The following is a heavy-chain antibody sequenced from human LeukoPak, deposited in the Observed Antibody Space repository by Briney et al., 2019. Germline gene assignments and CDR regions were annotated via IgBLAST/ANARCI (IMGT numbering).Heavy chain of an antibody. CDR3: ARGGGRLGNYYDSSGYGINDY. J-gene: IGHJ4*02. Sequence: PSETLSLTCTVSGGSISSGSYYWGWIRQPPGKGLEWIGSIYYNGNTYYNPSLKSRVTISVDTSKDHLSLKLSSVTAADTAVYYCARGGGRLGNYYDSSGYGINDYWGQGTLVTVSS. V-gene: IGHV4-39*02. D-gene: IGHD3-22*01. CDR2: IYYNGNT. CDR1: GGSISSGSYY.